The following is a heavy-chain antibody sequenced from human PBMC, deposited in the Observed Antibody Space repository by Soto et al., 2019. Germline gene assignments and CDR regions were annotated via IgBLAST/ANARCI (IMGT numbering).Heavy chain of an antibody. V-gene: IGHV1-69*06. CDR3: ARGSGDGYSRGLAFDY. CDR2: ITPIFGTA. D-gene: IGHD4-4*01. CDR1: GGTFSSYA. Sequence: ASVKVSCKASGGTFSSYAISWVRQAPGQGLEWMGGITPIFGTANYAQKFQGRVTITADKSTSTAYMELSSLRSEDTAVYYCARGSGDGYSRGLAFDYWGQGTLVTVSS. J-gene: IGHJ4*02.